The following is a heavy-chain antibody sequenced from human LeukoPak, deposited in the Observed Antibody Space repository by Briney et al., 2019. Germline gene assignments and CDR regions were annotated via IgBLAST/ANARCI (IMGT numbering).Heavy chain of an antibody. V-gene: IGHV4-34*01. CDR3: ARAKMYYYGSGSSYNWFDP. D-gene: IGHD3-10*01. CDR1: GGSFSGYY. J-gene: IGHJ5*02. Sequence: SETLSLTCAVYGGSFSGYYWSWIRQPPGKGLEWIGEINHSGSTNYNPSLKSRVTIPVDTSKNQFSLKLSSVTAADTAVYYCARAKMYYYGSGSSYNWFDPWGQGTLVTVSS. CDR2: INHSGST.